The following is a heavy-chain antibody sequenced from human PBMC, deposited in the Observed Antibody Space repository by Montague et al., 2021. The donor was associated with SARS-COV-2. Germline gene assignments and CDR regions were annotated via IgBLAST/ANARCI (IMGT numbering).Heavy chain of an antibody. CDR3: ALPQELGFDY. CDR1: VFTFDDYA. V-gene: IGHV3-9*01. CDR2: ISWNSGSI. Sequence: SLILSCAASVFTFDDYAMHWVRQAPGKGLEWVSGISWNSGSIGYADSVKGRFAISRDNAKNSLYLQMNSLRAEDTALYYCALPQELGFDYWGQGTLVTVSS. J-gene: IGHJ4*02. D-gene: IGHD7-27*01.